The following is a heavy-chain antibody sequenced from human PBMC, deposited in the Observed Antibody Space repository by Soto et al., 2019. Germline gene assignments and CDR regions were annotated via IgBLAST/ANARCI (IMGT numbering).Heavy chain of an antibody. V-gene: IGHV4-39*01. CDR3: ARDYFDSSDYTTNWFDP. Sequence: PSETLSLTCTVSGGSFSPNYWAWIRQPPGEGLEWIGSIYHTGNAYYNPSLKSRVTIFVDTSKNQFSLKLTSVTAADTALYYCARDYFDSSDYTTNWFDPWGQGALVTISS. D-gene: IGHD3-22*01. J-gene: IGHJ5*02. CDR2: IYHTGNA. CDR1: GGSFSPNY.